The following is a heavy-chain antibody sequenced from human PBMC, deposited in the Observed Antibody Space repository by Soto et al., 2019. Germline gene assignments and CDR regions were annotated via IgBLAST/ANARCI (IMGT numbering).Heavy chain of an antibody. D-gene: IGHD3-9*01. CDR1: GYTFTSYD. J-gene: IGHJ5*02. Sequence: ASVKVSCKASGYTFTSYDINWVRQATGQGLEWMGWMNPNSGNTGYAQKFQGRVTMTRNTSISTAYMELSSLGSEDPAVYYCARGSNVLRYFDWFPIRYKNLERRPEQGWFDPWGQGTLVTVSS. V-gene: IGHV1-8*01. CDR3: ARGSNVLRYFDWFPIRYKNLERRPEQGWFDP. CDR2: MNPNSGNT.